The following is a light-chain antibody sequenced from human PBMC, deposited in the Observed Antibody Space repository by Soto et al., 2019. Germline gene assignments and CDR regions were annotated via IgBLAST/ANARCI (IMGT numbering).Light chain of an antibody. V-gene: IGKV1-9*01. CDR2: AES. Sequence: IQLTHSPSSLSASVGDSVTITCRASQGISRYLAWYQQKPGRAPQILISAESTLQSGVPYRLSGSGSGTDFTLSITRLQPEDFATYYCQQLNTYPVTCGGGTKVDIK. J-gene: IGKJ4*01. CDR3: QQLNTYPVT. CDR1: QGISRY.